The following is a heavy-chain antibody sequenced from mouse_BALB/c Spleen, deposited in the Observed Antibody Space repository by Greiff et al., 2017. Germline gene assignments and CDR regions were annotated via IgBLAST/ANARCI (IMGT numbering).Heavy chain of an antibody. CDR1: GFTFSSFG. J-gene: IGHJ2*01. Sequence: EVQRVESGGGLVQPGGSRKLSCAASGFTFSSFGMHWVRQAPEKGLEWVAYISSGSSTICYADTVKGRFTISRDNPKNTLFLQMTSLRSEDTAMYYCARSPYGYYFDYWGQGTTLTVSS. CDR2: ISSGSSTI. D-gene: IGHD1-1*02. CDR3: ARSPYGYYFDY. V-gene: IGHV5-17*02.